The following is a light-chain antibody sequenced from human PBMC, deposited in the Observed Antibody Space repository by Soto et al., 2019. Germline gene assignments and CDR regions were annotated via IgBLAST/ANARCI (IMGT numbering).Light chain of an antibody. CDR1: QSVGNY. CDR2: DAS. Sequence: EIVLTQSPATLSLSPGERATLTCRASQSVGNYLAWYQQKPGQAPRLLIYDASTRATGVPARFTGSGSGSEFTLTISGLQSEDFAVYYCQQGHNWPLTFGRGPGWRS. J-gene: IGKJ2*01. CDR3: QQGHNWPLT. V-gene: IGKV3-11*01.